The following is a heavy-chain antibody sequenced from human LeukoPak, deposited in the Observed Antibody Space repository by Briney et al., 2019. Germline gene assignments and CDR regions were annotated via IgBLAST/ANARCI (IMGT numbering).Heavy chain of an antibody. CDR2: IYPGDSDT. CDR3: ARQGRCEPSNLRYSGSYCYYYGMDV. D-gene: IGHD1-26*01. J-gene: IGHJ6*02. V-gene: IGHV5-51*01. CDR1: GYSFTSYL. Sequence: PGESLQISCKGSGYSFTSYLIVWVRQLPGKGLEWMGTIYPGDSDTRYSPSFQGQVTISADKSISTAYLQWSSLKASDTAMYYCARQGRCEPSNLRYSGSYCYYYGMDVWGQGTTVTVSS.